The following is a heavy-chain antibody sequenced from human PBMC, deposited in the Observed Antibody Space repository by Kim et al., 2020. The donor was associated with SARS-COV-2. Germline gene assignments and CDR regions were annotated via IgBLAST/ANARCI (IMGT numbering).Heavy chain of an antibody. J-gene: IGHJ4*02. D-gene: IGHD6-13*01. Sequence: RYAKKFQGRVTMTRETSTSTVYMELSSLRSEDTAVYYCARVLTSSSCPDYWGQGTLVTVSS. V-gene: IGHV1-46*01. CDR3: ARVLTSSSCPDY.